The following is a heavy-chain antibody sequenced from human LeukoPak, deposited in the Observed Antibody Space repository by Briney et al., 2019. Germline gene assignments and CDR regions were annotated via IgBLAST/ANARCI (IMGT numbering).Heavy chain of an antibody. D-gene: IGHD6-19*01. CDR1: GFTFDDSA. CDR2: ISWNSGDI. Sequence: GGSLRLSCAASGFTFDDSAMHWVRQAPGKGLEWVPGISWNSGDIVYAESVKGRFIISRDNAKNSLYLQMNSLRTEDTALYYCAKEYTSGWAYYFGLDVWGQGTTVTVSS. V-gene: IGHV3-9*01. CDR3: AKEYTSGWAYYFGLDV. J-gene: IGHJ6*02.